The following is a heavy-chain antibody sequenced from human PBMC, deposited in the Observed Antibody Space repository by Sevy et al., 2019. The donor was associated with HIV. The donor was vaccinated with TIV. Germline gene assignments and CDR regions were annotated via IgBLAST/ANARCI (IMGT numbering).Heavy chain of an antibody. Sequence: GGSLRLSCTASGFTFGDYCMSWVRQAPGKGLEWVAFLKSDVYGGTVVHAASVRGGFVISRGDSKTIAYLQMNDLKTEDTGVYYCTRWKAAQSIFDYWGQGALVTVSS. V-gene: IGHV3-49*04. J-gene: IGHJ4*02. CDR1: GFTFGDYC. D-gene: IGHD6-13*01. CDR3: TRWKAAQSIFDY. CDR2: LKSDVYGGTV.